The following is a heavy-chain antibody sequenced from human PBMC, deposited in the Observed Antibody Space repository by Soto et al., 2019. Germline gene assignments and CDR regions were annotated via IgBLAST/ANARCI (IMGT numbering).Heavy chain of an antibody. CDR2: VSFDGSNQ. J-gene: IGHJ6*02. Sequence: GGSLRLSCAASGFTLSNYGMHWVRQAPGKGLEWVAVVSFDGSNQYYADSVKGRLTISRDNSKNTLYLQMNSLRAEDTAVYYCASPRLDYDFRHRPPEGNYYYVMDVWGQGTTVTVSS. CDR1: GFTLSNYG. CDR3: ASPRLDYDFRHRPPEGNYYYVMDV. D-gene: IGHD3-3*01. V-gene: IGHV3-30*03.